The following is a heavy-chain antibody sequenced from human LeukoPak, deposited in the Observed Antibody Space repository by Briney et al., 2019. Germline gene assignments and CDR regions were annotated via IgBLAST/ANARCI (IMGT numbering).Heavy chain of an antibody. Sequence: GGSLRLSCAASGFTFSSYGMHWVRQAPGKGLEWVALIWYDGSNKNYADSVKGRFTISRDNSKNTLFLQMNSLRAEDTAVYYCAREASDAFDIWGQGTMVTVSS. J-gene: IGHJ3*02. V-gene: IGHV3-33*08. CDR3: AREASDAFDI. CDR2: IWYDGSNK. CDR1: GFTFSSYG.